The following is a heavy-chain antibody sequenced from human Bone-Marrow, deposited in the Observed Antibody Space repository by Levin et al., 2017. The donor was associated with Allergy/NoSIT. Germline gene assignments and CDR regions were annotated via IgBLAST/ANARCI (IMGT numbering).Heavy chain of an antibody. Sequence: PSETLSLTCAVYGGSFSGYYWSWIRQPPGKGLEWIGEINHSGSTNYNPSLKSRVTISVDTSKNQFSLKLSSVTAADTAVYYCARVGRSSGWPDYYYYGMDGWGQGTTVTVSS. CDR1: GGSFSGYY. CDR3: ARVGRSSGWPDYYYYGMDG. J-gene: IGHJ6*02. CDR2: INHSGST. V-gene: IGHV4-34*01. D-gene: IGHD6-19*01.